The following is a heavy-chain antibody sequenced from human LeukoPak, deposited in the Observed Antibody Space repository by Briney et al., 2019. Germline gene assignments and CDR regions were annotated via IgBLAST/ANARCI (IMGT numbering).Heavy chain of an antibody. CDR3: ARDLSTALDF. CDR1: GDTVSSNSAA. Sequence: SQTLSLTCATSGDTVSSNSAAWNWIRQSPSRGLEWLGRTYYRSKWYHDYAVSVKSRIAINPDTSKNQFSLQLNSVTPEDTAVYFCARDLSTALDFWGQGTLVTVSS. D-gene: IGHD2-21*02. CDR2: TYYRSKWYH. J-gene: IGHJ4*02. V-gene: IGHV6-1*01.